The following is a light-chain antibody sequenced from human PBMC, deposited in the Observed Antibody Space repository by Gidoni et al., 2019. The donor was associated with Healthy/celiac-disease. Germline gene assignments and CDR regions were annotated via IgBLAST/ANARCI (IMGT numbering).Light chain of an antibody. CDR1: QSVSSY. Sequence: EIVLTQSPATLSLSPGERATLSCRASQSVSSYLAWYQQKPGQAPRLLIYDASNRATGIPARLSGSGSGTDFTLTISSRETEDFAVYYCQQRSNWPPLTFGGGTKVEIK. CDR3: QQRSNWPPLT. CDR2: DAS. V-gene: IGKV3-11*01. J-gene: IGKJ4*01.